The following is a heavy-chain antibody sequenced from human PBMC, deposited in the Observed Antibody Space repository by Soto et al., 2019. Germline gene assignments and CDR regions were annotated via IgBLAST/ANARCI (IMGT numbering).Heavy chain of an antibody. Sequence: SETLSLTCTVSGGSISSYYWSWIRQPPGKGLEWIGYIYYSGSTNYNPSLKSRVTISVDTSKNQFSLKLSSVTAADTAVYYCARGTSFDCFPHYDYWGQGTLVTVSS. V-gene: IGHV4-59*01. D-gene: IGHD3-9*01. J-gene: IGHJ4*02. CDR1: GGSISSYY. CDR2: IYYSGST. CDR3: ARGTSFDCFPHYDY.